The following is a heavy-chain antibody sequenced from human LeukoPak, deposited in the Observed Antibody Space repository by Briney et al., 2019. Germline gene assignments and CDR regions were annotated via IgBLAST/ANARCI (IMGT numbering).Heavy chain of an antibody. CDR1: GGSISRFY. Sequence: PSETLSLTCTVSGGSISRFYWSWIRQPPGKGLEWIGYIYYTGSTNYNPSLKSRLTIPVDASKNQFSLKLSSVTATDAAVYYCASLSTVTQGYFDSWGQGTLVTVSS. CDR2: IYYTGST. CDR3: ASLSTVTQGYFDS. D-gene: IGHD4-17*01. J-gene: IGHJ4*02. V-gene: IGHV4-59*08.